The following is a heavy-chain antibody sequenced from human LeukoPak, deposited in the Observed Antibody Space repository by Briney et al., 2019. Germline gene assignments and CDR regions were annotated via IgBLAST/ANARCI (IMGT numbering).Heavy chain of an antibody. J-gene: IGHJ5*02. CDR1: GGSISSHY. D-gene: IGHD3-10*01. Sequence: SETLPLTCTVSGGSISSHYWSWIRQSPGKGLEWIGYISHSGTTYNPSLKSRVTILGDTSENQFSLKLSSVTAADTAVHYCARHATGSYSVPWLDPWGQGTLVTVSS. CDR3: ARHATGSYSVPWLDP. V-gene: IGHV4-59*08. CDR2: ISHSGT.